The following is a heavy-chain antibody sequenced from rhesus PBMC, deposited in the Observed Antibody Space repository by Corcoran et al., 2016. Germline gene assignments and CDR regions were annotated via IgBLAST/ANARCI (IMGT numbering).Heavy chain of an antibody. CDR3: ARAAAEEWVQLHSFDY. V-gene: IGHV4-127*01. J-gene: IGHJ4*01. Sequence: QVQLQESGPGLVKPSETLSLTCAVSGYSISSGYGWSWIRQPPGKGLEWIGDISYSGGRSSPPSFKSRVTISIDTSKNQFSLKLSSVTATDTAVYYCARAAAEEWVQLHSFDYWGQGVLVTVSS. CDR1: GYSISSGYG. CDR2: ISYSGGR. D-gene: IGHD5-24*01.